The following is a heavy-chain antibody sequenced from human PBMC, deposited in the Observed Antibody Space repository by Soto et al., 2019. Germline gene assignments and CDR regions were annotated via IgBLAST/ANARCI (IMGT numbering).Heavy chain of an antibody. J-gene: IGHJ4*02. CDR2: ISAYNGNT. CDR3: ARSPRYCSSTSCPQDY. V-gene: IGHV1-18*01. Sequence: ASVNVSCKASGYTFTSYCISWVRQAPGKGLEWMGWISAYNGNTNYAQKHQGRATMTTNTSTTTASMELRSLRSDDTAEYYFARSPRYCSSTSCPQDYWGQRTLVTVSS. CDR1: GYTFTSYC. D-gene: IGHD2-2*01.